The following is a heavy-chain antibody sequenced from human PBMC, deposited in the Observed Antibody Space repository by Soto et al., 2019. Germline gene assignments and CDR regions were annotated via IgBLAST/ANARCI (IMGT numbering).Heavy chain of an antibody. Sequence: EVQLVQSGAEVKKPGATVKISGKVSGYTFTDYYMHWVQQAPGKGLEWMGLVDPEDGETRYAEKFQGIVTINADTSTDTAYMELSSLRSEDTAMYYCGFLVNTHYWGQGTLVTVSS. D-gene: IGHD3-22*01. J-gene: IGHJ4*02. V-gene: IGHV1-69-2*01. CDR2: VDPEDGET. CDR3: GFLVNTHY. CDR1: GYTFTDYY.